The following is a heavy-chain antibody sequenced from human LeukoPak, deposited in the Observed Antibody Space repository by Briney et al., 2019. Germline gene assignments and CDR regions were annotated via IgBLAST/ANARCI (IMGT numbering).Heavy chain of an antibody. CDR3: ARQDPYFDY. V-gene: IGHV4-39*01. Sequence: SETLSLTCTVSAGSISSSRYYWGWLRDPPGKGLEWIGSIYYSGSTYYNPSLKSRVTISVDTSKNQFSLKLSSVTAADTAVYYCARQDPYFDYWGQGTLVTVSS. CDR1: AGSISSSRYY. CDR2: IYYSGST. J-gene: IGHJ4*02.